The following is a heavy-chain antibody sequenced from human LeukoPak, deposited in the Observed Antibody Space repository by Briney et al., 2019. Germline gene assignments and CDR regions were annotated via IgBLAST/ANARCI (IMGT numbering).Heavy chain of an antibody. Sequence: SETPSPTRAVYGGAFSGFYLGWIRQPPGEGGEWVGEINHSGSTNYNPSLKSRVTISVDTSKNQFSLKLSSVTAADTAVYYCARGRVEWLVRWSFDYWGQGTLVTVSS. CDR3: ARGRVEWLVRWSFDY. D-gene: IGHD6-19*01. J-gene: IGHJ4*02. CDR2: INHSGST. V-gene: IGHV4-34*01. CDR1: GGAFSGFY.